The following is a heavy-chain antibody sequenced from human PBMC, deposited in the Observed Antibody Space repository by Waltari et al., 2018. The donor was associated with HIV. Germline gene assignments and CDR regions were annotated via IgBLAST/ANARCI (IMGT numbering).Heavy chain of an antibody. CDR1: GFTFSSYS. D-gene: IGHD6-19*01. Sequence: EVQLVESGGGLVKPGGSLRLSCAASGFTFSSYSMNWVRQAPGKGVESVSSISSSSSYIYYADSVKGRITISRDNAKNSLYLQMNSLRAEDTAVYYCATLVSSGWYYFDYWGQGTLVTVSS. J-gene: IGHJ4*02. CDR3: ATLVSSGWYYFDY. V-gene: IGHV3-21*01. CDR2: ISSSSSYI.